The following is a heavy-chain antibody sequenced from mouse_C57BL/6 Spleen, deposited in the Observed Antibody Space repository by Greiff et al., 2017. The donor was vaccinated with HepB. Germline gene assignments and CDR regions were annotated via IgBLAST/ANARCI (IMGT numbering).Heavy chain of an antibody. D-gene: IGHD2-5*01. J-gene: IGHJ2*01. CDR3: ARSRSNLYFDY. CDR2: IHPNSGST. CDR1: GYTFTSYW. Sequence: VQLQQPGAELVKPGASVKLSCKASGYTFTSYWMHWVKQRPGQGLEWIGMIHPNSGSTNYNEKFKSKATLTVDKSSSTAYMQLSSLTSEDSAVYYCARSRSNLYFDYWGQGTTLTVSS. V-gene: IGHV1-64*01.